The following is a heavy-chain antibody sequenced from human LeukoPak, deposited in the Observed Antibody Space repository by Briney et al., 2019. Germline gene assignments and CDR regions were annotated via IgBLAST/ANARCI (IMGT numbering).Heavy chain of an antibody. D-gene: IGHD3-10*01. CDR2: IIPIFGTA. CDR1: GGTFSSYA. Sequence: ASVKVSCKASGGTFSSYAISWVRQAPGQGLEWMGGIIPIFGTANYAQKFQGRVTITADESTSTAYMELSSLRSEDTAVYYCARDLKVRGIILTNDAFDIWGQGTMVTVSS. CDR3: ARDLKVRGIILTNDAFDI. J-gene: IGHJ3*02. V-gene: IGHV1-69*13.